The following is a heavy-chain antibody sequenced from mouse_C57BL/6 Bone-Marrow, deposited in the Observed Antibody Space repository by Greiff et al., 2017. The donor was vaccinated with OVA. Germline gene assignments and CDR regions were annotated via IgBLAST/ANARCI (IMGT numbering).Heavy chain of an antibody. CDR1: GYTFTSYW. Sequence: QVQLQQPGAELVMPGASVKLSCKASGYTFTSYWMHWVKQRPGQGLEWIGEIDPSDSYTNYTQKFKGKSTLTVDKSSSTAYMQLSSLTSEDSAVYYCAREGYYYGSSLWYFDVWGTGTTVTVSS. CDR2: IDPSDSYT. CDR3: AREGYYYGSSLWYFDV. D-gene: IGHD1-1*01. V-gene: IGHV1-69*01. J-gene: IGHJ1*03.